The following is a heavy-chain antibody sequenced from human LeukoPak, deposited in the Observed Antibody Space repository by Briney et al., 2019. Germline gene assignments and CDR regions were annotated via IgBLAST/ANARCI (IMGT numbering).Heavy chain of an antibody. D-gene: IGHD5-18*01. CDR2: IYYSGST. V-gene: IGHV4-59*01. CDR3: AREDTAKDAFDI. CDR1: GGSISSYY. J-gene: IGHJ3*02. Sequence: SETLSLTCTVSGGSISSYYWSWIRQPPGQGLEWVGYIYYSGSTNYNPSLKSRVTISVDTSKNQFSLTLSSVTAADTAVYYCAREDTAKDAFDIWAKGQWSPSLQ.